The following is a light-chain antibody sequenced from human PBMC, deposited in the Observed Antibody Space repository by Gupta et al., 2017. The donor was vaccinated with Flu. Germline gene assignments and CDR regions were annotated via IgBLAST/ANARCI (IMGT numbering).Light chain of an antibody. Sequence: VLTWTRGTLCLSPLERATLSCRASQSVSSSYLAWYQQKPGQAPKLLIYGASSRATGIPDRFSGSGSGTDFTLTISRLEPEDFAVYYCQQYGSSPRTFGGGTKVEIK. CDR3: QQYGSSPRT. CDR2: GAS. CDR1: QSVSSSY. J-gene: IGKJ4*01. V-gene: IGKV3-20*01.